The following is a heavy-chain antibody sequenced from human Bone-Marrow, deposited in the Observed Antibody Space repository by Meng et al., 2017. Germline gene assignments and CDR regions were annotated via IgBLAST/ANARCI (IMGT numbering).Heavy chain of an antibody. V-gene: IGHV3-30*04. Sequence: GESLKISCAASGFTFSNYAMHWVRQAPGKGLEWVSLISYDGSNKYYADSVKGRFTISRDNSENTLYLQMNSLRAEDTAVYYCARAEYSTDAFDIWGQGTMVTVSS. CDR2: ISYDGSNK. J-gene: IGHJ3*02. CDR3: ARAEYSTDAFDI. D-gene: IGHD6-6*01. CDR1: GFTFSNYA.